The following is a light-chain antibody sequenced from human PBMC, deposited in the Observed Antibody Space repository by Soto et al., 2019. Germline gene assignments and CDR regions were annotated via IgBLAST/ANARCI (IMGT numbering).Light chain of an antibody. J-gene: IGKJ5*01. V-gene: IGKV1-5*03. CDR2: KAS. CDR3: QQSYSTPPIT. Sequence: DIQMTQSPSTLSASVGDRVTITCRASQSISSWLAWYQQKPGKAPKLLIYKASSLESGVPSRFSGSGSGTEFTLTISSLQPDDFAIYYCQQSYSTPPITFGQGTRLEIK. CDR1: QSISSW.